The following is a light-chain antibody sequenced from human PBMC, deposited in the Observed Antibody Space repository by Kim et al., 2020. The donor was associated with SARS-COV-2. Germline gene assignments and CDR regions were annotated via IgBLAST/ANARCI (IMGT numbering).Light chain of an antibody. CDR1: SSDVGGYND. CDR2: EVS. V-gene: IGLV2-8*01. Sequence: QSVTISCTGTSSDVGGYNDVSWYQQHPGKAPKLMIYEVSQRPSGVPDRFSGSKSGNTASLTVSGLQAEDEADYYCSSYAGSNNLVFGTGTKVTVL. CDR3: SSYAGSNNLV. J-gene: IGLJ1*01.